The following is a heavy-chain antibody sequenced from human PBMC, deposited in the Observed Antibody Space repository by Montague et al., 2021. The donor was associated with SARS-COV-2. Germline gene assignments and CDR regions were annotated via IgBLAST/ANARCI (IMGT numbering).Heavy chain of an antibody. CDR3: AKDSYYYGLGYGMDV. V-gene: IGHV3-23*01. CDR2: SSGSDGGT. D-gene: IGHD3-10*01. J-gene: IGHJ6*02. CDR1: GFTLSNSV. Sequence: SLRLSCAASGFTLSNSVMNWVRQAPGKGLEWVSGSSGSDGGTHYADSVKGRFTISRENSKNVLYLQMNSLRAEDTALYYCAKDSYYYGLGYGMDVWGQGTTVTVSS.